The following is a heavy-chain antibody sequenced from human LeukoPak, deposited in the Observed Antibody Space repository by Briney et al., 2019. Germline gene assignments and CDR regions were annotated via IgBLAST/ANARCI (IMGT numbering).Heavy chain of an antibody. CDR1: GGSISSGSYY. V-gene: IGHV4-61*02. CDR2: IYTSGST. Sequence: SETLSLTCTVSGGSISSGSYYWSWIRQPAGKGVEWIGRIYTSGSTNYNPSLKSRVTISVDTSKNQFSLKLSSVTAADTAVYYCARETILLYYYDSSGIDYWGQGTLVTVSS. CDR3: ARETILLYYYDSSGIDY. J-gene: IGHJ4*02. D-gene: IGHD3-22*01.